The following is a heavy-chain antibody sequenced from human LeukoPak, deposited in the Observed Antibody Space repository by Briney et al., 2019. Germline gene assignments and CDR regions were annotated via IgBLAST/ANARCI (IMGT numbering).Heavy chain of an antibody. CDR2: IYSGGST. V-gene: IGHV3-53*01. D-gene: IGHD6-19*01. CDR1: GFTVSSNY. CDR3: AREGIYSSGWVDYYYYGMDV. J-gene: IGHJ6*02. Sequence: PGGSLRLSCAASGFTVSSNYMSWVRQAPGKGLEWVSVIYSGGSTYHADSVKGRFTISRDNSKNTLYLQMNSLRAEDTAVYYCAREGIYSSGWVDYYYYGMDVWGQGTTVTVSS.